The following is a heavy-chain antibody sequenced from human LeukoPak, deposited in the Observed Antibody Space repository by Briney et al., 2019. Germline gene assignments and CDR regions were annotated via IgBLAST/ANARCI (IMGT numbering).Heavy chain of an antibody. CDR2: IYYSGST. D-gene: IGHD1-26*01. V-gene: IGHV4-59*01. CDR1: GGSISSYY. CDR3: ARLGSGSYSIDY. J-gene: IGHJ4*02. Sequence: SETLSLTCTVSGGSISSYYWSWIRQPPGKGLEWIGNIYYSGSTNYNPSLKSRVTISVDTSKNQFSLRLSSVTAADTAVYYCARLGSGSYSIDYWGQGTLVTVSS.